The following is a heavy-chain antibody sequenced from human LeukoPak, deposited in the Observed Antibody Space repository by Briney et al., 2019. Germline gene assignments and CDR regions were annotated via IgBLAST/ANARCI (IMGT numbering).Heavy chain of an antibody. CDR3: AKDHNDFWSGYPPN. V-gene: IGHV3-23*01. CDR1: GFSFSHHA. CDR2: IGGSGGGI. J-gene: IGHJ4*02. Sequence: PGGSLRLSCVASGFSFSHHAMTWVRQAPGQGLEWVSAIGGSGGGIFYADSVKGRFTISRENSKNTLYLQMSSLRADDTAVYYCAKDHNDFWSGYPPNWGQGTLVSVSS. D-gene: IGHD3-3*01.